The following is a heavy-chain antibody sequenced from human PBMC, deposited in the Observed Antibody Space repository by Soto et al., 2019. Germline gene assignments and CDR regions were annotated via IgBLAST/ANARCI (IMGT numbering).Heavy chain of an antibody. V-gene: IGHV3-30*18. CDR3: AKDKGRTAIDY. Sequence: QVQLVESGGGVVQPGRSLRLSCAASGLTFSAAGMHWVRQAPGKGLEWVAFIANDGRSESYADSVKGRFTISRDNSQNRLYLQMNGLRAEDTAVYYCAKDKGRTAIDYWGQGPLVSVSS. CDR2: IANDGRSE. J-gene: IGHJ4*02. CDR1: GLTFSAAG.